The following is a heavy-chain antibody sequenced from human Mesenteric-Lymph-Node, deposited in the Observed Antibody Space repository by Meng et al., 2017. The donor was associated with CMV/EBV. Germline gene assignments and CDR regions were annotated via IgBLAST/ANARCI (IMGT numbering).Heavy chain of an antibody. CDR3: ARLLGMPH. J-gene: IGHJ4*02. CDR1: GFTFSSYA. V-gene: IGHV3-21*05. Sequence: GESLKISCAASGFTFSSYAMSWVRQAPGKGLEWVSYITTTSNYIYYADSVKGRFTISRDNAKNSLYLQMNSLRAEDTAVYYCARLLGMPHWGQGTLVTVAS. CDR2: ITTTSNYI. D-gene: IGHD2-2*01.